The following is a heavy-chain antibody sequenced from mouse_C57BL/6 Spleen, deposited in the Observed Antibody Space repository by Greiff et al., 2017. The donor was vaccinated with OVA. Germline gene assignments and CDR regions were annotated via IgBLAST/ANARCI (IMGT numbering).Heavy chain of an antibody. D-gene: IGHD2-4*01. CDR2: IYPGSGNT. V-gene: IGHV1-66*01. J-gene: IGHJ1*03. CDR1: GYSFTSYY. Sequence: QVQLKESGPELVKPGASVKISCKASGYSFTSYYIHWVKQRPGQGLEWIGWIYPGSGNTKYNEKFKGKATLTADTSSSTAYMQLSSLTSEDSAVYYCARTLRDYDWYFDVWGTGTTVTVSS. CDR3: ARTLRDYDWYFDV.